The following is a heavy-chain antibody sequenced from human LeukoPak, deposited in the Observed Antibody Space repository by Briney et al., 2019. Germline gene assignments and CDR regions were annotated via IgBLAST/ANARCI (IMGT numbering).Heavy chain of an antibody. Sequence: GGSLRLSCAASGLTFSTYSMNWVRPVPGKGLEWVSSISSSSTYIYYAGSVQGRFTISRDNAKNSLYLQMNSLRAEDTAVYYCAREGRSSGWYYFDYWGQGTLVTVSS. CDR3: AREGRSSGWYYFDY. J-gene: IGHJ4*02. CDR1: GLTFSTYS. V-gene: IGHV3-21*01. CDR2: ISSSSTYI. D-gene: IGHD6-19*01.